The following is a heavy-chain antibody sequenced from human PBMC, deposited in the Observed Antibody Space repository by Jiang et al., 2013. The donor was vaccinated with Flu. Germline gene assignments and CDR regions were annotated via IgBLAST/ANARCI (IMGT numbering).Heavy chain of an antibody. J-gene: IGHJ4*02. CDR1: GVG. D-gene: IGHD3-22*01. CDR2: IYWNDDK. V-gene: IGHV2-5*01. CDR3: AHRQNYYDSSGYSMGGFDY. Sequence: GVGVGWIRQSPGKALEWLALIYWNDDKRYSPSLKSRLTITKDTSKNQVVLTMTNMDPVDTAAYYCAHRQNYYDSSGYSMGGFDYWGQGTLVTVSS.